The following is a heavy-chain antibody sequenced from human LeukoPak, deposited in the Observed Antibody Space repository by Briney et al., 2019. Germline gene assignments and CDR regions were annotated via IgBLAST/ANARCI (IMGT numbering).Heavy chain of an antibody. CDR3: ARVGGTYYYDSSGYGY. CDR1: GGTFSSYA. Sequence: SVKVSCKASGGTFSSYAISWVRQAPGQGLEWMGGIIPIFGTANYAQKFQGRVTITADKSTSTAYMELSSLRSEDTAVYYCARVGGTYYYDSSGYGYWGQGTLVTVSS. CDR2: IIPIFGTA. D-gene: IGHD3-22*01. J-gene: IGHJ4*02. V-gene: IGHV1-69*06.